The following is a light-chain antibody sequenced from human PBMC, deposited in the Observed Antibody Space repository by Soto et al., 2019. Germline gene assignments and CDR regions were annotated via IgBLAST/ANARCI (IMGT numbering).Light chain of an antibody. V-gene: IGKV1-5*03. J-gene: IGKJ1*01. CDR3: QQYNTWT. CDR2: KAS. Sequence: DIPMTQSPSTLSASVGDRVTITCRASQSISSWLAWYQQKPGKAPKLLIYKASSLESGVPSRFSGSGSGTEFTLTNSSLQPDDFATYYCQQYNTWTFGQGTKVEIK. CDR1: QSISSW.